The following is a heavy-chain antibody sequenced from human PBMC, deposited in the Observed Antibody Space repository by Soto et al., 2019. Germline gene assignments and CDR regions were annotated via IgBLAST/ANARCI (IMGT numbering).Heavy chain of an antibody. CDR3: ARCRDGYPSY. V-gene: IGHV5-51*01. Sequence: PXGSLKIYWKGSGYSFTSYWLVWVRQMPGKGLEWMGIIYPGDSDTRYSPSFQGQVTISADKSISTAYLQWSSLKASDTAMYYCARCRDGYPSYWGQGTLVTVSS. J-gene: IGHJ4*02. D-gene: IGHD5-12*01. CDR2: IYPGDSDT. CDR1: GYSFTSYW.